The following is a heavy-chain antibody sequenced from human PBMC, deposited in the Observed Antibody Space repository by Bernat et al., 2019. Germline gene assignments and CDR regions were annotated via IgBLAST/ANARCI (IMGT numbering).Heavy chain of an antibody. J-gene: IGHJ6*03. CDR2: ISSSSSYT. Sequence: QVQLVESGGGLVKPVGSLRLPCAASGFTFSYYYMSWIRQAPGKGLDWASYISSSSSYTNYADPVKGRFTISRDNAKNSLYLQMNSLRAEDTAVDYCARGTSTSAPYMDVWGKGTTVTVSS. CDR3: ARGTSTSAPYMDV. D-gene: IGHD1-1*01. CDR1: GFTFSYYY. V-gene: IGHV3-11*05.